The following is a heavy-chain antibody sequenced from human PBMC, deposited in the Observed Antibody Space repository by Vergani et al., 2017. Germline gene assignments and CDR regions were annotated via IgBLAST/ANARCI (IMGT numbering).Heavy chain of an antibody. CDR2: ISGSGGST. Sequence: EVQLLESGGGLVQPGGSLRLSCAASGFTFSSYAMSWVRQAPGKGLEWVSAISGSGGSTYYADSVKGRFTISRDNSKNTLYLQMNSLRAEDTAVYYCARGKMWGKMATTPRGYPNVYYFDYWGQGTLVTVSS. D-gene: IGHD5-24*01. J-gene: IGHJ4*02. V-gene: IGHV3-23*01. CDR3: ARGKMWGKMATTPRGYPNVYYFDY. CDR1: GFTFSSYA.